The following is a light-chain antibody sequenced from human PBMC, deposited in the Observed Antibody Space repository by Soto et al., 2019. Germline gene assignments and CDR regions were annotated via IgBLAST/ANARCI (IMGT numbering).Light chain of an antibody. CDR1: SSNFGAGY. CDR2: DDN. J-gene: IGLJ1*01. CDR3: GACDSRLSDYV. V-gene: IGLV1-51*01. Sequence: QSVLTQPPSVSGAPGQRVTISCSGSSSNFGAGYASWYQQLPGTAPKLLIYDDNKRPSGIPDRFSGSKSGTSATLDTTGFKTGEEADYDGGACDSRLSDYVFRTGTKLTGL.